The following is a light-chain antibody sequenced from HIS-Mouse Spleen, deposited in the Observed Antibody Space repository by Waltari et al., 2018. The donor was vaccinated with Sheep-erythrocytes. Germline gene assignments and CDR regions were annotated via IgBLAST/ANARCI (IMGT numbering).Light chain of an antibody. CDR2: KDS. J-gene: IGLJ2*01. Sequence: SYELTQPPSVSVSPGQTARHTCSGDALPTQYAYWYQQKPGQAPVLVIYKDSERPSGIPERFSGSSSGTTVTLTISGVQAEDEADYYCQSADSSGTYVVFGGGTKLTVL. CDR1: ALPTQY. V-gene: IGLV3-25*03. CDR3: QSADSSGTYVV.